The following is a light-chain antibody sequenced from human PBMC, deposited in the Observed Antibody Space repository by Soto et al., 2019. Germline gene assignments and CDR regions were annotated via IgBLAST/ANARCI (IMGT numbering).Light chain of an antibody. J-gene: IGKJ5*01. CDR3: QQYVTSPIT. CDR2: GAS. CDR1: QNVSGNY. V-gene: IGKV3-20*01. Sequence: ENVLTQSPGTLSLSPGERATLSCRASQNVSGNYLAWYQQKPGQAPRILIYGASSRATGIPDRFSGSGSDTVFTLTISRLETEDFALYYCQQYVTSPITFGQGTRLEIK.